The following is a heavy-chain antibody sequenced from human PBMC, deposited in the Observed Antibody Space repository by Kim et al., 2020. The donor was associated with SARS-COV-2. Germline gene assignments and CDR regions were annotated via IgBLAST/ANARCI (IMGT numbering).Heavy chain of an antibody. J-gene: IGHJ3*01. D-gene: IGHD2-21*01. CDR3: ARAEGGEDPFDV. CDR2: IESGGLT. CDR1: GFSVRLNY. Sequence: GGSLRLSCAVSGFSVRLNYMAWVRQPPGKGLEWVSVIESGGLTYDADSVKGRFTISRDNSRNKLYLQMNTLRVDDTAVYFCARAEGGEDPFDVWGQGTSVIVSS. V-gene: IGHV3-53*01.